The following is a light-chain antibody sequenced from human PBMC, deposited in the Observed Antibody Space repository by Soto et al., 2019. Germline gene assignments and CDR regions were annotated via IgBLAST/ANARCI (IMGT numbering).Light chain of an antibody. CDR1: SSNIGTNY. Sequence: QSALTQPPSASGTPGQRVTISCSGSSSNIGTNYVYWYQQLPGTAPKLLIYRNNQRPSGVPDRFSGSKSGTSASLAISGLRSEGEADYYCAAWDDRLRGLYVFGIGTKVTVL. CDR2: RNN. CDR3: AAWDDRLRGLYV. J-gene: IGLJ1*01. V-gene: IGLV1-47*01.